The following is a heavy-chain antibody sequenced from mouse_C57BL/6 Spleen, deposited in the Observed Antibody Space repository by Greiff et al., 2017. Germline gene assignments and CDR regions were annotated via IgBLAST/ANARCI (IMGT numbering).Heavy chain of an antibody. Sequence: VQLQQSGPELVKPGASVKISCKASGYAFSSSWMNWVKQRPGKGLEWIGRIYPGDGDTNYNGKFKGKATLTADKSSSTAYMQLSSLTSEDSAVYFWAKTGWFAYWGQGTLVTVSA. V-gene: IGHV1-82*01. CDR3: AKTGWFAY. CDR1: GYAFSSSW. CDR2: IYPGDGDT. J-gene: IGHJ3*01. D-gene: IGHD4-1*01.